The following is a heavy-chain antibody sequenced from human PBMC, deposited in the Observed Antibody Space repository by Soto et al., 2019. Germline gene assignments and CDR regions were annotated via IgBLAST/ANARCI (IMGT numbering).Heavy chain of an antibody. D-gene: IGHD1-26*01. Sequence: QVQLVESGGGVVQPGRSLRLSCAASGFTFSSYAMHWVRQAPGKGLEWVAVISYDGSNKYYADSVKGRFTISRDNSKNTLYLQMNSLRAEDTAVYYCARGNAPPATGGYYFDYWGQGTLVTVSS. V-gene: IGHV3-30-3*01. CDR3: ARGNAPPATGGYYFDY. CDR1: GFTFSSYA. CDR2: ISYDGSNK. J-gene: IGHJ4*02.